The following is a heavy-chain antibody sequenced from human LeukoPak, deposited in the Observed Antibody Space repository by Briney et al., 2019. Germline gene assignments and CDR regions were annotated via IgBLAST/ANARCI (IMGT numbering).Heavy chain of an antibody. V-gene: IGHV3-30*18. D-gene: IGHD5-12*01. CDR2: ISYDGSNK. CDR3: AKDRDYSGYDYYYYYGMDV. Sequence: GGSLRLSCAASGFTFSSYGMHWVRQAPGKGLEGVAVISYDGSNKYYADSVKGRFTISRDNSKNTLYLQMNSLRAEDTAVYYCAKDRDYSGYDYYYYYGMDVWGQGTTVTVSS. J-gene: IGHJ6*02. CDR1: GFTFSSYG.